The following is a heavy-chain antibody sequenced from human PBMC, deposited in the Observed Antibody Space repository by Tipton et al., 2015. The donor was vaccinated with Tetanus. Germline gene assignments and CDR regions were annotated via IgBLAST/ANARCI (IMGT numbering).Heavy chain of an antibody. Sequence: GLVKPSQTLSLTCTVSGGSISSGGYYWSWIRQHPGKGLEWIGDIYSSGSTYYNPSLRSRITMSVDRPKTHFSLKLNSVTAADTAVYYCARLWGYYYDSSGYPDHWGQGTLVTVSS. J-gene: IGHJ4*02. CDR3: ARLWGYYYDSSGYPDH. D-gene: IGHD3-22*01. CDR2: IYSSGST. CDR1: GGSISSGGYY. V-gene: IGHV4-30-4*01.